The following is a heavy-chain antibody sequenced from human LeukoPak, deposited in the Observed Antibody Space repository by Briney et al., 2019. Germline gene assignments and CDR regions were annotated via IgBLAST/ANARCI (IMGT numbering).Heavy chain of an antibody. D-gene: IGHD3-22*01. Sequence: ASVKVSCKASGYTFTGYYMHWVRQAPGQGLEWMGWINPNSGGTNYAQKFQARVTMTRDTSISTAYMELSRLRSDDTAVYYCARGYYDSSGYFYWGQGTLVTVSS. J-gene: IGHJ4*02. CDR2: INPNSGGT. CDR3: ARGYYDSSGYFY. CDR1: GYTFTGYY. V-gene: IGHV1-2*02.